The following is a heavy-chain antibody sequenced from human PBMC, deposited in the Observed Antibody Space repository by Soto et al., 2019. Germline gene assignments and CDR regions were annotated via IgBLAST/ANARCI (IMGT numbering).Heavy chain of an antibody. CDR2: ISGSGGSA. V-gene: IGHV3-23*01. CDR3: AMGTDMPTIPKYFDC. D-gene: IGHD1-1*01. J-gene: IGHJ4*02. CDR1: GFTFSSYA. Sequence: PGGSLRLSCAASGFTFSSYAMSWVPQAPGKALEWVSAISGSGGSAYYADSVKGQFTISRDNSKNMQYLQMNSLRAQDTAVYYCAMGTDMPTIPKYFDCWGQGTLVTVSS.